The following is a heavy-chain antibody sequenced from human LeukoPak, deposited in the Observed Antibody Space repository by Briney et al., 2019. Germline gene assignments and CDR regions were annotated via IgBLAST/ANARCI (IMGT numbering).Heavy chain of an antibody. Sequence: SETLSLTCTVSGGSISSSSYYWGWIRQPPGKGLEWIGSIYYSGSTYYNPSLKSRVTISVDTSKNQFSLKLSSVTAADTAVYYCARHPPGELGYYWYLDLWGRGTLVTVSS. CDR1: GGSISSSSYY. J-gene: IGHJ2*01. CDR2: IYYSGST. V-gene: IGHV4-39*01. CDR3: ARHPPGELGYYWYLDL. D-gene: IGHD7-27*01.